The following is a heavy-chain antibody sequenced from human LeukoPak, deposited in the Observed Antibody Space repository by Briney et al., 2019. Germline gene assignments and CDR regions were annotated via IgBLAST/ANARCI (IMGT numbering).Heavy chain of an antibody. CDR3: ARAPTFYYDSSGAFDI. D-gene: IGHD3-22*01. V-gene: IGHV1-2*02. CDR2: INPNSGGT. J-gene: IGHJ3*02. CDR1: GYTFTGYY. Sequence: ASVRVSCKASGYTFTGYYMHWVRQAPGQGLEWMGWINPNSGGTNYAQKFQGRVTMTRDTSISTAYMELSRLRSDDTAVYYCARAPTFYYDSSGAFDIWGQGTMVTVSS.